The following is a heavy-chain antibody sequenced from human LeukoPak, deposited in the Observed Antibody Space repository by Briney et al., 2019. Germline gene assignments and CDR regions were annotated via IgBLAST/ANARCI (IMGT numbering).Heavy chain of an antibody. CDR3: ARALYRRCSSLGY. Sequence: QSGGSLRLSCAASGFTFSSYEMNWVRQAPGKGLVWVSYISSSGSHIYYADSVKGRFTISRDNAKNSLYLQMNSLRAEDTAVYYCARALYRRCSSLGYWGQGTLVTVSS. CDR1: GFTFSSYE. CDR2: ISSSGSHI. V-gene: IGHV3-48*03. D-gene: IGHD2-8*01. J-gene: IGHJ4*02.